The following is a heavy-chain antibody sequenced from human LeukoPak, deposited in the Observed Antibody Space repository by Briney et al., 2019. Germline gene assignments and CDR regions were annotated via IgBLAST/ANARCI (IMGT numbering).Heavy chain of an antibody. V-gene: IGHV4-59*01. D-gene: IGHD5-18*01. CDR3: ARPTRGYSYGPIDY. Sequence: PSETLSLTCTVSGGSISSYYWSWIRQPPGKGLEWIGYIYYSGSTNYNPSLKSRVTIPVDTSKNQFSLKLSSVTAADTAVYYCARPTRGYSYGPIDYWGQGTLVTVSS. CDR2: IYYSGST. CDR1: GGSISSYY. J-gene: IGHJ4*02.